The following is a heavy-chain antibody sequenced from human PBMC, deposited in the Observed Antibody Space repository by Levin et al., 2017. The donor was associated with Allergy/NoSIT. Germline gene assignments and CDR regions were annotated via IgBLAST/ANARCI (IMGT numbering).Heavy chain of an antibody. CDR3: AKAGSCGGGNCYSGYLDY. CDR2: IAPSDGAT. J-gene: IGHJ4*02. CDR1: GFSFSAFV. V-gene: IGHV3-23*01. D-gene: IGHD2-15*01. Sequence: QTGGSLRLSCAASGFSFSAFVMSWVRQAPGKGLEWVSVIAPSDGATAYADSVRGRFTISRDNSMNTLHLQMNSLRAEDTAVYYCAKAGSCGGGNCYSGYLDYCGQGTLVTVSS.